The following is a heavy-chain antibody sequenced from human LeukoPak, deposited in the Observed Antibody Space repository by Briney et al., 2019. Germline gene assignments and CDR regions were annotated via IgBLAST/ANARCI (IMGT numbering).Heavy chain of an antibody. Sequence: SVKVSCKASGGTFSSYAISWVRQAPGQGLEWMGGIIPIFGTANYAQKFQGRVTITADESTSTAYMELSSLRSEDTAVYYCATDCSSTSCYILTDAFDIWGQGTMITVSS. D-gene: IGHD2-2*02. CDR1: GGTFSSYA. CDR2: IIPIFGTA. CDR3: ATDCSSTSCYILTDAFDI. V-gene: IGHV1-69*13. J-gene: IGHJ3*02.